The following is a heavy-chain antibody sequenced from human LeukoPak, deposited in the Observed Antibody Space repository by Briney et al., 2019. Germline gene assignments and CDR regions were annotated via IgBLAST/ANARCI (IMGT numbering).Heavy chain of an antibody. CDR3: ARGAGSHTYYYYYMDV. V-gene: IGHV3-21*01. CDR2: ISSSSSYI. J-gene: IGHJ6*03. CDR1: GFTFSSYS. Sequence: PGGSLRLSCAASGFTFSSYSMNWVRQAPGKGLEWVSSISSSSSYIYYADSVKGRFTISRDNAKNSLYLQMNSLRAEDTAVYYCARGAGSHTYYYYYMDVWGKGTTVTVSS. D-gene: IGHD6-19*01.